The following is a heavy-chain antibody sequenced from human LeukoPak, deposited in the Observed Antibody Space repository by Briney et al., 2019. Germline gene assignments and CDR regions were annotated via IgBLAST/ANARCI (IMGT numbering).Heavy chain of an antibody. CDR3: ARPLYNNWEQFDP. J-gene: IGHJ5*02. CDR1: GHPISTSIYY. D-gene: IGHD1-1*01. Sequence: PSETLSLTCSVSGHPISTSIYYWGSLRQPPAKGLEWIGSSYFNARFTFYNQSLKRRATISVDKSKNPFSLRLSSVTAADTAVYYCARPLYNNWEQFDPWGQGTLVTVSS. CDR2: SYFNARFT. V-gene: IGHV4-39*01.